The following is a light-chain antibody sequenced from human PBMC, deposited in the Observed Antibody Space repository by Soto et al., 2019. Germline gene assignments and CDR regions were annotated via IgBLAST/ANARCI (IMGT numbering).Light chain of an antibody. CDR2: DAS. CDR3: QQSHNWYT. V-gene: IGKV3-15*01. J-gene: IGKJ2*01. Sequence: EIVLTQSPATLSVSPGERATLSCRASQRIDTHLHWYQQKPGQAPRLLIYDASTRATGIPARFSGSGSGTEFALTINSLLSEDCAVYYCQQSHNWYTFGQGTELEIK. CDR1: QRIDTH.